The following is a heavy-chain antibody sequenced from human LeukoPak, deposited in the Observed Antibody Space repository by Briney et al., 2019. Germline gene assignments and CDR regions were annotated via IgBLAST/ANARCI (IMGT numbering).Heavy chain of an antibody. CDR1: GFTFSSYG. J-gene: IGHJ4*02. V-gene: IGHV3-30*02. CDR2: IRYDGRNK. CDR3: ASLGMVYNILTGYRRPQTNDY. D-gene: IGHD3-9*01. Sequence: PGGSLRLSCAASGFTFSSYGMHWVRQAPGKRLEWVAFIRYDGRNKYYADSVKGRFSISRDNSKNTLYLQMNSLRAEDTAVYYCASLGMVYNILTGYRRPQTNDYWGQGTLVTVSS.